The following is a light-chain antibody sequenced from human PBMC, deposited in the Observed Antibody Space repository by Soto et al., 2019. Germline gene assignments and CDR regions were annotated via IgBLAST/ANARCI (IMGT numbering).Light chain of an antibody. J-gene: IGLJ1*01. Sequence: QSALTQPASVSGSPGQSITFSCTGTSSDIGGYNYVSWYQQHPGKAPKLMIYEVSNRPSGVSDRFSGSKSGNTASLTISGLLAEDEADYYCTSYTSSTTNYVFGTGTKLTVL. V-gene: IGLV2-14*01. CDR1: SSDIGGYNY. CDR3: TSYTSSTTNYV. CDR2: EVS.